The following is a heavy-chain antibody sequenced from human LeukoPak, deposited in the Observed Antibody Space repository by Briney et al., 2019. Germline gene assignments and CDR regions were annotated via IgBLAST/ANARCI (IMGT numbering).Heavy chain of an antibody. CDR2: INSDGSEG. CDR1: GFTFSGFW. V-gene: IGHV3-7*03. CDR3: ARSSYSSSSSV. J-gene: IGHJ3*01. Sequence: GGSLRLSCAVSGFTFSGFWMSWSRKAPGKGLEWVASINSDGSEGYYADVVKGGFTISRDNAKNSLYLQVNSLRAEDTAVYYCARSSYSSSSSVWGQGTMVTVSS. D-gene: IGHD6-6*01.